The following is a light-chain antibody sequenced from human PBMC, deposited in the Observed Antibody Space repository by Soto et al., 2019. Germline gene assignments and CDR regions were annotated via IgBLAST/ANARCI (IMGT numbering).Light chain of an antibody. CDR3: GSYSGSNIMM. CDR1: SSDVGRYNY. CDR2: EVT. J-gene: IGLJ3*02. Sequence: QSALTQPPSASGSPGQSVTISCTGTSSDVGRYNYVSWYQHHPGKAPKLMIYEVTKRPSGVPDRFSGSKSGNTASLTVSGLQAEDEATYFCGSYSGSNIMMFGGGTKLTVL. V-gene: IGLV2-8*01.